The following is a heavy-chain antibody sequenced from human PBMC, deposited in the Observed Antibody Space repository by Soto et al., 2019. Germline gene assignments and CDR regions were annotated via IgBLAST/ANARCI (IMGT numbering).Heavy chain of an antibody. Sequence: QAQVVQSGAEVRKPGSSVKLSCKASEGTFNSYAIAWVRQAPGQGLEWMGGIIPYYNTLNYAQKFRDRVTITADDSTNTVYMELSSLRSDDTAVYFCASGASRWYPYCFDSWGQGTLVTVSS. CDR2: IIPYYNTL. J-gene: IGHJ4*02. CDR1: EGTFNSYA. V-gene: IGHV1-69*01. CDR3: ASGASRWYPYCFDS. D-gene: IGHD6-13*01.